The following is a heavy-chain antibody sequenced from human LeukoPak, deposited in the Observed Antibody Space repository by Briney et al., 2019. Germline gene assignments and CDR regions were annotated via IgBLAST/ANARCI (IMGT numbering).Heavy chain of an antibody. J-gene: IGHJ5*02. CDR2: IYYSGST. D-gene: IGHD3-22*01. CDR3: ARLIYDSSGYYWFDP. CDR1: GGSISSSSYY. V-gene: IGHV4-39*01. Sequence: SETLSLTCTVSGGSISSSSYYWGWIRQPPGTGLEWIGSIYYSGSTYDNPSLKSRVIISVDTSKNQFSLKLSSVTAADTAVYYCARLIYDSSGYYWFDPWGQGTLVTVSS.